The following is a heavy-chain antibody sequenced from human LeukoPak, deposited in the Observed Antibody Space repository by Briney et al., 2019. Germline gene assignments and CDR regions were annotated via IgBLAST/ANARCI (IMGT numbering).Heavy chain of an antibody. Sequence: PSETLSLTCTVSGGSISSYYWSWIRQPPGKGLEWIGYIYYSGSTNYNPSLKSRVTISVDMSKHQFSLNLTSVTAADTAVYYCASNTGTVFDYWGQGALVTVSS. CDR2: IYYSGST. D-gene: IGHD7-27*01. J-gene: IGHJ4*02. V-gene: IGHV4-59*01. CDR3: ASNTGTVFDY. CDR1: GGSISSYY.